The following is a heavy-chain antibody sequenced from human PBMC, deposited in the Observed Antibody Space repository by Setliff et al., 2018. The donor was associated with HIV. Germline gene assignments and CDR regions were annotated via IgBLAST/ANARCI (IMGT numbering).Heavy chain of an antibody. CDR1: RGSFSHYY. J-gene: IGHJ2*01. Sequence: SETLSLTCAVYRGSFSHYYWTWIRQSPGKGLEWIAEINQERTTFYNPSLKSRLIMSLDTSRNEVSLRLNFVTAADTATYFCARVRFSFNNVRCFDLWGPGTRVTVSS. CDR2: INQERTT. D-gene: IGHD1-20*01. V-gene: IGHV4-34*01. CDR3: ARVRFSFNNVRCFDL.